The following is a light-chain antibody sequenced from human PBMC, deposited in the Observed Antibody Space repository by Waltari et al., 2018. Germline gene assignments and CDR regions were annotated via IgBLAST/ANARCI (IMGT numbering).Light chain of an antibody. J-gene: IGKJ1*01. V-gene: IGKV3-20*01. CDR2: GAS. CDR3: QQYGSSPRT. Sequence: EIVLTQPPGTLSVSPGERATLSCRASQSVSSNHLAWYQQKTGQAPRLLIYGASSRATGIPDRFGGSGSGTDFTLTISRLEPEDFAVYYCQQYGSSPRTFGQGTKVEIK. CDR1: QSVSSNH.